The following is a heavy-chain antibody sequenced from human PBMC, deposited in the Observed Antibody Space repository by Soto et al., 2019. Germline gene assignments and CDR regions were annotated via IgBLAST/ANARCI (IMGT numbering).Heavy chain of an antibody. Sequence: QLQLQESGPGLVKPSETLSLTCTVSGGSISSSSYYWGWIRQPPGKGLEWIGSIYYSGSTYYNPSLKSRVTISVDTSKNQFSLKLSSVTAADTAVYYCERLLRVTTVTKYYFDYWGQGTLVTVSS. CDR3: ERLLRVTTVTKYYFDY. V-gene: IGHV4-39*01. CDR2: IYYSGST. D-gene: IGHD4-17*01. CDR1: GGSISSSSYY. J-gene: IGHJ4*02.